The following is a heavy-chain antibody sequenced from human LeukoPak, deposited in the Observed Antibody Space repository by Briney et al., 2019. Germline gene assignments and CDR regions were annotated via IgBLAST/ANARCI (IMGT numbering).Heavy chain of an antibody. D-gene: IGHD1-26*01. CDR3: ARVPVNIWENWFDP. V-gene: IGHV4-39*07. CDR2: IYYTGST. CDR1: GGSISSSSYS. J-gene: IGHJ5*02. Sequence: ASETLSLTCTVSGGSISSSSYSWGWIRQPPGKGLEWVGNIYYTGSTYYNPSLKSRVTISVDTSKNRFSLKLSSVTAADTAVYYCARVPVNIWENWFDPWGQGTLVTVSS.